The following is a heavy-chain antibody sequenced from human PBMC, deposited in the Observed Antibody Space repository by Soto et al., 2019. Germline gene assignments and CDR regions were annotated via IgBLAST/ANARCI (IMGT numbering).Heavy chain of an antibody. CDR1: GFTFSSSA. CDR2: ISGSGDKT. D-gene: IGHD3-3*01. CDR3: AKGTWRSGWCDP. V-gene: IGHV3-23*01. Sequence: EVQLLESGGGLVQPGGSLRLSCAASGFTFSSSAMNWVRQGPGTRLGWVSSISGSGDKTYYADSVRGRLTISRDNYKKMLYLQMNSLKVEDTDIYYCAKGTWRSGWCDPWGQGTLVTVSS. J-gene: IGHJ5*02.